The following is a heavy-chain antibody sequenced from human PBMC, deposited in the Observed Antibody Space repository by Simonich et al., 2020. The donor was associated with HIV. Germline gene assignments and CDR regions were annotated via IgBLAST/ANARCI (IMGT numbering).Heavy chain of an antibody. J-gene: IGHJ3*02. D-gene: IGHD3-22*01. CDR2: IKHSGST. V-gene: IGHV4-34*01. CDR3: ATQSMIVVAGDDDAFDI. Sequence: QVQLQQWGAGLLKHSETLSLTCAVHGGSFSSYYWSWFRQPPGKGLEWIGEIKHSGSTTYNPSLKSRVTISVDTSKNQFSLKLNSVTAADTAVYYWATQSMIVVAGDDDAFDIWGQGTMVTVSS. CDR1: GGSFSSYY.